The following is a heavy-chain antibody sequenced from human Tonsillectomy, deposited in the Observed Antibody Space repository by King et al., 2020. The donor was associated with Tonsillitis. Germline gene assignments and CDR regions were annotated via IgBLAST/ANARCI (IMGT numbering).Heavy chain of an antibody. D-gene: IGHD2-21*02. CDR3: ASPYCGGDCYDDYFDY. J-gene: IGHJ4*02. Sequence: HVQLVESGGGVVQPGKSLRLSCTASGFPFSSFGMHWVRQAPGKGLEWVAVISYDGSDKYYADSVKGRFTISRDNSKNTLYLQLNSLRAEDTAVYYCASPYCGGDCYDDYFDYWGQGTLVTVSS. CDR1: GFPFSSFG. CDR2: ISYDGSDK. V-gene: IGHV3-30*03.